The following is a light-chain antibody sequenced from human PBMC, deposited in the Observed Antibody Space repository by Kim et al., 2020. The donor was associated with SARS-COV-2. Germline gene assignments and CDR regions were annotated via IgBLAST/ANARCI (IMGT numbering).Light chain of an antibody. J-gene: IGLJ2*01. Sequence: KKVTISCTRSSGSIASNKVQWYQLRPGSAPTTVIYEDNQRPSGVPDRFSGSIDSSSNSASLTISGLKTEDEADYYCQSYDSSNPVVFGGGTQLTVL. CDR1: SGSIASNK. CDR3: QSYDSSNPVV. V-gene: IGLV6-57*03. CDR2: EDN.